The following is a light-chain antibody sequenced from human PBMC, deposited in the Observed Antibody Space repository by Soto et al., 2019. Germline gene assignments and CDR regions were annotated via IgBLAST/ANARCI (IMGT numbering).Light chain of an antibody. CDR1: SSDIGAGYD. CDR2: SNI. J-gene: IGLJ3*02. Sequence: QAVVTQPPSMSGAPGQRVTISCTGSSSDIGAGYDVHWYQQFPGTAPKLLIYSNINRPSGVPDRFSGSKSGTSASLAITGLQAEDEADYCCQSDDSSLGGSKGVFGGGTKLTVL. CDR3: QSDDSSLGGSKGV. V-gene: IGLV1-40*01.